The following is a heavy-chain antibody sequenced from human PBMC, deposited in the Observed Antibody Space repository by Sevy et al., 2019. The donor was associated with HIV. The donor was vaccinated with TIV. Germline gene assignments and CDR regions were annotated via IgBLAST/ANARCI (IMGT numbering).Heavy chain of an antibody. D-gene: IGHD4-17*01. CDR3: ASSVSTVVTPISDFDY. Sequence: GGSLRLSCAASGFTFSSYGMNWVRQAPGKGLEWVSYISSSSSTIYYADSVKGRFTISRDNAKNSLYLQMNSLRAEDTAVYYCASSVSTVVTPISDFDYWGQGTLVTVSS. CDR2: ISSSSSTI. CDR1: GFTFSSYG. J-gene: IGHJ4*02. V-gene: IGHV3-48*01.